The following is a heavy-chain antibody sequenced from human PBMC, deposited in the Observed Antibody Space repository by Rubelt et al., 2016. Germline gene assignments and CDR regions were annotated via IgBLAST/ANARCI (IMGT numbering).Heavy chain of an antibody. CDR3: ARSYDWRPENAFDI. CDR1: GGSFSGYY. Sequence: QVQLQQWGAGLLKPSETLSLTCAVYGGSFSGYYWSWIRQPPGKGLEWIGEINHSGSTNYNPSLKSRVTISVDTSKNQFSLKLSSVTAADTAVYYCARSYDWRPENAFDIWGQGTMVTVSS. D-gene: IGHD3-16*01. V-gene: IGHV4-34*01. CDR2: INHSGST. J-gene: IGHJ3*02.